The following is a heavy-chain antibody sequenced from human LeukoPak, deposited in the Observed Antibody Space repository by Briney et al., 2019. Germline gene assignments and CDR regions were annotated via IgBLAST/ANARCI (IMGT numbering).Heavy chain of an antibody. D-gene: IGHD6-13*01. V-gene: IGHV4-4*07. CDR3: AATGRIAAAGNFDY. CDR1: GGSISSYY. Sequence: NASETLSLTCTVSGGSISSYYWSWIRQPAGKGLEWIGRIYTSGSTNYNPSLKSRVTMSVDTSKNQFSLKLSSVTAADTAVYYCAATGRIAAAGNFDYWGQGTLVTVSS. J-gene: IGHJ4*02. CDR2: IYTSGST.